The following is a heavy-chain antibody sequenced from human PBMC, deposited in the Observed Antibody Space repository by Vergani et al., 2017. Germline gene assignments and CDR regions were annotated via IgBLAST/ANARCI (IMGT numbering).Heavy chain of an antibody. Sequence: QVQLQESGPGLLKPSETLSLTCAVYGGSISSYYWSWIRQPPGKGLEWIGYIYYSGSTNYNPSLKSRVTISVDKSKNQFSLKLSSVTAADTAVYYCARGRGSKDYWGQGTLVTVSS. V-gene: IGHV4-59*12. CDR3: ARGRGSKDY. J-gene: IGHJ4*02. CDR2: IYYSGST. CDR1: GGSISSYY. D-gene: IGHD6-13*01.